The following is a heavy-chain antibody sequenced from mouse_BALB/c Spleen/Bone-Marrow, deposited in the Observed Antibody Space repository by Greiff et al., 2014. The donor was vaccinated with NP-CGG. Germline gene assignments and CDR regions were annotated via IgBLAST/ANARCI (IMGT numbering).Heavy chain of an antibody. Sequence: QVQLQQSGAELARPGASVKLSCKASGYTFNSYWMQWVKQRPGQGLEWIGAIYPGDGDTRYTQKFKGKATLTADKSSSTAYMQLSSLASDDSAVYYCARYYYGSSYEYIDVWGAGTTVTVSS. CDR1: GYTFNSYW. D-gene: IGHD1-1*01. CDR2: IYPGDGDT. CDR3: ARYYYGSSYEYIDV. V-gene: IGHV1-87*01. J-gene: IGHJ1*01.